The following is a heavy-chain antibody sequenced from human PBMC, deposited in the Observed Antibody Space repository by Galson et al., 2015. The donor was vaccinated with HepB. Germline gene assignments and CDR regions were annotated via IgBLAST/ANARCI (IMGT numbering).Heavy chain of an antibody. CDR1: GFTFSSYW. CDR2: INSDGSST. D-gene: IGHD2-21*02. J-gene: IGHJ5*02. Sequence: SLRLSCAASGFTFSSYWMHWVRQAPGKGLVWVSRINSDGSSTSYADSVKGRFTISRDNAKNTLYLQMNSLRAEDTAVYYCAKALRAYCGGDCYLDNWFDPWGQGTLVTVSS. CDR3: AKALRAYCGGDCYLDNWFDP. V-gene: IGHV3-74*01.